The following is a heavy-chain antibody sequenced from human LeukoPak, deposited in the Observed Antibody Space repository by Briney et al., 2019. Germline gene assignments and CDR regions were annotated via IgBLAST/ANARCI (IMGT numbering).Heavy chain of an antibody. V-gene: IGHV3-74*01. CDR3: ASLSVTTTPYYYYMDV. J-gene: IGHJ6*03. CDR1: GFTFSSYW. Sequence: SGGSLRLSCAASGFTFSSYWMHWVRQAPGKGLVWVSRINSDGSSTSYADSVKGRFTISRDNAKNTLYLQMNSLRAEDTAVYYCASLSVTTTPYYYYMDVWGKGTTVTVSS. CDR2: INSDGSST. D-gene: IGHD4-11*01.